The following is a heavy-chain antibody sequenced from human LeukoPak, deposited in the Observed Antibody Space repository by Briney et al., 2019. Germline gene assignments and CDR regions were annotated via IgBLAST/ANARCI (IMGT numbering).Heavy chain of an antibody. CDR1: GGSFSGYY. Sequence: SETLSLTCAVYGGSFSGYYWSWIRQPPGKGLEWIGEINHSGSTNYNPSHKSRVTISVDTSKNQFSLKLNSLTAADTAVYYCARGSGNYGGFDYWGQGTLVTVSS. V-gene: IGHV4-34*01. D-gene: IGHD4-11*01. CDR3: ARGSGNYGGFDY. J-gene: IGHJ4*02. CDR2: INHSGST.